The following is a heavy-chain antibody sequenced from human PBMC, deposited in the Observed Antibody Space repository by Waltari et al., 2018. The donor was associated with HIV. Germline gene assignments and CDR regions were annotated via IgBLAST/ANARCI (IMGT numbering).Heavy chain of an antibody. CDR2: IIPIFGTA. CDR1: VGTFSSYA. J-gene: IGHJ6*02. CDR3: ARDARQQLVRGGFYYYGMDV. Sequence: QVQLVQSGAEVKTPGSSVKVSCKASVGTFSSYAISWVRQAPGTGLAWMGGIIPIFGTANYAQKFQGKVTITADESTSTAYMELSSLRSEDTAMYYCARDARQQLVRGGFYYYGMDVWGQGTTVTVSS. V-gene: IGHV1-69*01. D-gene: IGHD6-13*01.